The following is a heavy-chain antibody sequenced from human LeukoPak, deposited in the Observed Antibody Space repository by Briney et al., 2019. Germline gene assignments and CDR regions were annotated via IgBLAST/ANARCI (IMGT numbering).Heavy chain of an antibody. CDR3: ARELHGGYFDY. J-gene: IGHJ4*02. V-gene: IGHV1-46*04. CDR2: FNPSGYNP. D-gene: IGHD3-16*01. CDR1: GYTFTNYY. Sequence: GASVKISCKASGYTFTNYYIHWVRQAPGQGLEWMGIFNPSGYNPNYAQTTYSQKLQGRVTMTGDTSTSTAYVELSSLSSEDTAIYYCARELHGGYFDYWGQGTLVAVSS.